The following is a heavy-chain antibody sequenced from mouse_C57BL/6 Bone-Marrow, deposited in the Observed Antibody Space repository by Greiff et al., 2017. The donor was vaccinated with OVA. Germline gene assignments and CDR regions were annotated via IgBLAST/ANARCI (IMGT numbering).Heavy chain of an antibody. CDR2: INPSSGYT. V-gene: IGHV1-7*01. CDR3: EWGGSSRRHYFDY. J-gene: IGHJ2*01. CDR1: GYTFTSYW. Sequence: VQLQQSGAELAKPGASVKLSCKASGYTFTSYWMHWVKQRPGQGLEWIGYINPSSGYTKYNQKFKDKATLTADKSSSTAYMQLSSLTYEDSAVYYCEWGGSSRRHYFDYWGQGTTLTVSS. D-gene: IGHD1-1*01.